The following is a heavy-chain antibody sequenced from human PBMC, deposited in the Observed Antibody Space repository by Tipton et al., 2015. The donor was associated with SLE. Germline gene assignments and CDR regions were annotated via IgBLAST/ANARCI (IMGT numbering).Heavy chain of an antibody. Sequence: SLRLSCAASGFTFSSYWMSWVRQAPGKGLEWVANIKQDGSEKYYVDSVKGRFTISRDNAKNSLYLQMNSLRADDTAVYYCARYSGRYAAFDIWGQGTMVTVSS. CDR3: ARYSGRYAAFDI. D-gene: IGHD1-26*01. CDR1: GFTFSSYW. J-gene: IGHJ3*02. CDR2: IKQDGSEK. V-gene: IGHV3-7*01.